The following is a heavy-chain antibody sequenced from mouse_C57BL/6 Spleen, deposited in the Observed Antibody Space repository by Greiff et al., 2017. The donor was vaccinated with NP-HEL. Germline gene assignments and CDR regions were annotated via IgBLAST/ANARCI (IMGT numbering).Heavy chain of an antibody. D-gene: IGHD1-1*01. CDR1: GYAFSSYW. V-gene: IGHV1-80*01. CDR2: IYPGDGDT. Sequence: VQLQQSGAELVKPGASVKISCKASGYAFSSYWMNWVKQRPGKGLEWIGQIYPGDGDTNYNGKFKGKATLTADKSSSTAYMQLSRLTSEDSAVYFWSRRDYYGSDAMDYWGQGTSVTVSS. CDR3: SRRDYYGSDAMDY. J-gene: IGHJ4*01.